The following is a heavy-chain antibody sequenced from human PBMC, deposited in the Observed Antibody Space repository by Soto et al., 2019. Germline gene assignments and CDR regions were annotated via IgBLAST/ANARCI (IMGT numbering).Heavy chain of an antibody. Sequence: ASVKVSCKASGYTFTSYAMHWVRQAPGQRLEWMGWINAGNGNTKYSQKFQGRVTITRDTSASTAYIELSSLRSEDTAVYYCARVYDFWSGYHYYYYYYGMDVWGQGTTVTVSS. V-gene: IGHV1-3*01. J-gene: IGHJ6*02. CDR3: ARVYDFWSGYHYYYYYYGMDV. D-gene: IGHD3-3*01. CDR2: INAGNGNT. CDR1: GYTFTSYA.